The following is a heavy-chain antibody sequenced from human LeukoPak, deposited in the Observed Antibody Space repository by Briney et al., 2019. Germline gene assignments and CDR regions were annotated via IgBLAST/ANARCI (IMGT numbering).Heavy chain of an antibody. CDR2: IIPIFGTA. V-gene: IGHV1-69*01. J-gene: IGHJ4*02. D-gene: IGHD2-2*01. CDR1: GGTFSSYA. Sequence: SVKVSCKASGGTFSSYAISWVRQAPGQGLEWMGGIIPIFGTANYAQKFQGRVTITADESTSTAYMELSSLRSVDTAVYYCARATAAYCSSTSCYDFDYWGQGTLVTVSS. CDR3: ARATAAYCSSTSCYDFDY.